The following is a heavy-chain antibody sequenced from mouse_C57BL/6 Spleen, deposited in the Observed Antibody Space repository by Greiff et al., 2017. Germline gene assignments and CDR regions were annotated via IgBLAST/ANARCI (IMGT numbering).Heavy chain of an antibody. CDR1: GFTFSDYY. J-gene: IGHJ2*01. CDR2: INYDGSST. Sequence: EVKLVESEGGLVQPGGSMKLSCTASGFTFSDYYMAWVRQGPEKGLEWVANINYDGSSTYYLDTLKSRFIISRDNAKNILYLQMSSLKSEDTATYYCARDYFFDYWGQGTTLTVSS. V-gene: IGHV5-16*01. CDR3: ARDYFFDY.